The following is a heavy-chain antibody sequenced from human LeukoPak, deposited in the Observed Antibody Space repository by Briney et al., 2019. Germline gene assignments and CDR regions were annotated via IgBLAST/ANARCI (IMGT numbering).Heavy chain of an antibody. CDR1: GFTFSSYA. Sequence: PGGSLRLSCAASGFTFSSYAMSWVRQAAGKGLEWVSAISGSGGSTYYADSVKGRFTISRDNSKNTLYLQMNSLRAEDTAVYYCAKDGYSSSWYEDYWGQGTLVAVSS. CDR3: AKDGYSSSWYEDY. CDR2: ISGSGGST. V-gene: IGHV3-23*01. D-gene: IGHD6-13*01. J-gene: IGHJ4*02.